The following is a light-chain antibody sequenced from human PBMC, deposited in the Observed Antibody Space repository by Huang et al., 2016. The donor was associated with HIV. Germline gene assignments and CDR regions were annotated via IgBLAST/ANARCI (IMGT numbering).Light chain of an antibody. CDR1: QNVRNN. CDR3: QQYDKWPPVLT. V-gene: IGKV3D-15*01. CDR2: DTS. J-gene: IGKJ4*01. Sequence: EIKMTQSPATLSVSPGGRVTLSCRASQNVRNNLAWYQQKTGQAPRLLIYDTSTRASGIPARFSGSGSGTEFTLTISGLQSEDFAIYYCQQYDKWPPVLTFGGGTKVEI.